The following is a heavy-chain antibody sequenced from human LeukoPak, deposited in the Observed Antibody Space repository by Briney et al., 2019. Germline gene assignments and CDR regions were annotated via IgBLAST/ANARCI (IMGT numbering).Heavy chain of an antibody. J-gene: IGHJ4*02. CDR1: GGSFSGYY. Sequence: PSETLSLTCAVYGGSFSGYYWSWIRQPPGKGLEWIGEINHSGSTNYNPSLKSRVTISVDTSKNQFSLKLSSVTAADTAVYYCATSLDDWRYYFDYWGQGTLVTVSS. CDR2: INHSGST. V-gene: IGHV4-34*01. CDR3: ATSLDDWRYYFDY. D-gene: IGHD3-3*01.